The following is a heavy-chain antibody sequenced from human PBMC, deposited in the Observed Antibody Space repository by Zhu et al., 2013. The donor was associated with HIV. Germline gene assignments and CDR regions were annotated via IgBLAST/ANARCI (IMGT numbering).Heavy chain of an antibody. J-gene: IGHJ4*02. D-gene: IGHD1-26*01. Sequence: VQLVQSGAEVKKPGSSVKVSCKASGGTFSSYAISWVRQAPGQGLEWMGGIIPIFGTANYAQKFQGRVTITADKSTSTAYMELSSLRSEDTAVYYCARDLGLVGAITVGWVYWGQGTLVTVSS. CDR3: ARDLGLVGAITVGWVY. CDR1: GGTFSSYA. CDR2: IIPIFGTA. V-gene: IGHV1-69*06.